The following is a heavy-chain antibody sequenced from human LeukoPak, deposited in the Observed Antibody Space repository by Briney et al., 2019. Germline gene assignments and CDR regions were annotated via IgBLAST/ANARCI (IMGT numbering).Heavy chain of an antibody. J-gene: IGHJ4*02. D-gene: IGHD1-26*01. Sequence: PGGSLRLSCAASGFPFSSYGMHWVRQAPGKGPEWVAVISHDGSNKYYEDSVKGRFTISRDNAKNSLYLQMNSLRAEDTAVYYCARGQGGPFDYWGQGTLVTVSS. CDR2: ISHDGSNK. V-gene: IGHV3-30*03. CDR3: ARGQGGPFDY. CDR1: GFPFSSYG.